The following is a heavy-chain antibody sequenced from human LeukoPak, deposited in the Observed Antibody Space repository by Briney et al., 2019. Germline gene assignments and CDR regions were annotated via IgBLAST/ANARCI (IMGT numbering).Heavy chain of an antibody. J-gene: IGHJ6*02. Sequence: GGSLRLSCAASGFTFSSYEMNWVRQAPGKGLEWISYISSSGSTIYYADSVKGRFTISRDNAKNSLYLQMNSLRAEDTAVYYCANDYYDIHGMDVWGQGTTVTVAS. D-gene: IGHD3-22*01. CDR3: ANDYYDIHGMDV. CDR2: ISSSGSTI. V-gene: IGHV3-48*03. CDR1: GFTFSSYE.